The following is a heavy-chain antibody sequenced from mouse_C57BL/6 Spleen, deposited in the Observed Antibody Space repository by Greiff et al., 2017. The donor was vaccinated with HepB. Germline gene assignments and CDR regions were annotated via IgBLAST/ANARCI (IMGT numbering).Heavy chain of an antibody. Sequence: EVQLQHSGPELVKPGASVKIPCKASGYTFTDYNMDWVKQSHGKSLEWIGDINPNNGGTIYNQKFKGKATLTVDKSSSTAYMELRSLTSEDTAVYYWARVLRATTVVAGDYWGQGTSVTVSS. V-gene: IGHV1-18*01. CDR2: INPNNGGT. CDR3: ARVLRATTVVAGDY. J-gene: IGHJ4*01. D-gene: IGHD1-1*01. CDR1: GYTFTDYN.